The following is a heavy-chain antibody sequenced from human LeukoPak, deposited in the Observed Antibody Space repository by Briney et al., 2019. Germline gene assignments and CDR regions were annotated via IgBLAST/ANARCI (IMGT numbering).Heavy chain of an antibody. D-gene: IGHD4-17*01. J-gene: IGHJ6*03. Sequence: PGGSLRLSCTASGFTFGEYAMSWFRQAPGKGLEWVANIKQDGSEKNYVDSVKGRFTISRDNAKNSVDLQMNSLRVEDTAVYYCARARFETTVTALIRKKNYYYYYMDVWGKGTTVTVSS. CDR2: IKQDGSEK. V-gene: IGHV3-7*01. CDR1: GFTFGEYA. CDR3: ARARFETTVTALIRKKNYYYYYMDV.